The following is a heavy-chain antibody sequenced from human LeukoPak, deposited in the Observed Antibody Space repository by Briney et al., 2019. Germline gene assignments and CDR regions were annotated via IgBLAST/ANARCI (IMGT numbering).Heavy chain of an antibody. CDR2: IIPIFGTA. CDR1: GGTFSSYA. V-gene: IGHV1-69*06. D-gene: IGHD3-22*01. Sequence: SVKVSCKASGGTFSSYAISWVRQAPGQGRGWMGGIIPIFGTANYAQKFQGRVTITADKSTSTAYMELSSLRSEDTAVYYCARSHDSSGYPPRYYYMDVWGKGTTVTVSS. J-gene: IGHJ6*03. CDR3: ARSHDSSGYPPRYYYMDV.